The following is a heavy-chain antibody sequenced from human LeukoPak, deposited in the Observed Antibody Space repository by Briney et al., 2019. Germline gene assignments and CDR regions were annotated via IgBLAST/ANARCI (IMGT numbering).Heavy chain of an antibody. D-gene: IGHD1-26*01. CDR1: GLTFDSNA. V-gene: IGHV3-30*04. J-gene: IGHJ4*02. CDR2: ISYDGTNK. CDR3: ASSRSGSNFAY. Sequence: GGSLRLSCVASGLTFDSNAMHWVRQAPGKGLEWVAAISYDGTNKYYADSVKGRFTISRDNSKNTQYLQMNSLRGEDTAVYHCASSRSGSNFAYWGQGTLVTVSS.